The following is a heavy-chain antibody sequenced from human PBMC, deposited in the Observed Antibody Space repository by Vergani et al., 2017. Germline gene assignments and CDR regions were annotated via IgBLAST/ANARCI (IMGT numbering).Heavy chain of an antibody. V-gene: IGHV4-30-2*01. J-gene: IGHJ4*02. Sequence: QLQLQESGSGLVKPSQTLSLTCAVSGGSVSSGGYSWSWIRQPPGKGLEWIGYIYHSGSTYYNPSLKSRVTISVDRSKNQFSLKLSSVTAADTAVYYCARGLYDFWSGLDYFDYWGQGTLVTVSS. CDR3: ARGLYDFWSGLDYFDY. D-gene: IGHD3-3*01. CDR2: IYHSGST. CDR1: GGSVSSGGYS.